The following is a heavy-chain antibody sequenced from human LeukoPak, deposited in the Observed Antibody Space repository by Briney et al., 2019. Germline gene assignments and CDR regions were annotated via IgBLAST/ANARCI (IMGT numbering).Heavy chain of an antibody. J-gene: IGHJ4*02. D-gene: IGHD3-3*01. CDR3: AINYDFWSGYED. CDR2: INPNSGDT. V-gene: IGHV1-2*06. CDR1: GYTFSGSY. Sequence: ASVKVSCKASGYTFSGSYIHWVRQAPGQGLEWMGRINPNSGDTNYAQKFQGRVTMTRDTSISTAYMELSRLRSGDTAVYYCAINYDFWSGYEDWGQGTLVTVSS.